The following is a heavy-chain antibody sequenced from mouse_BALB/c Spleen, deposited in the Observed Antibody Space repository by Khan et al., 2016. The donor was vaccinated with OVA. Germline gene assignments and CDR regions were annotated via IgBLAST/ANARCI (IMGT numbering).Heavy chain of an antibody. Sequence: EVQLQESGPGLVKPSQSVSLTCTVTGYSITSDYAWNWIRQFPGNKLELMGYIPYSGSTRYNPSFKSRISITRDTSKNQFFLQLNSVTTQDTATTSCARSITTATRSVSYWGQGTMVTVSA. V-gene: IGHV3-2*02. CDR1: GYSITSDYA. D-gene: IGHD1-2*01. CDR3: ARSITTATRSVSY. CDR2: IPYSGST. J-gene: IGHJ3*01.